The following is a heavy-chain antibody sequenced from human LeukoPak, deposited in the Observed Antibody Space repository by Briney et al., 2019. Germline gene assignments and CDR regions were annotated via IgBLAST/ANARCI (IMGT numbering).Heavy chain of an antibody. CDR3: ASHPGDYWFGYLQL. CDR2: ISYDGGNK. CDR1: GFTFSSYG. Sequence: GGSLRLSCAASGFTFSSYGMHWVRQAPGKGLEWVAVISYDGGNKYYADSVKGRFTISRDNAKNSLYLQMNSLRAEDTAVYYCASHPGDYWFGYLQLWGQGTLVTVSS. J-gene: IGHJ4*02. D-gene: IGHD3-10*01. V-gene: IGHV3-30*03.